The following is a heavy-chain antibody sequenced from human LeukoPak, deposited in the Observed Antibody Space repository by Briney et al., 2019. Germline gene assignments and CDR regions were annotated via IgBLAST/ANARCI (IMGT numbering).Heavy chain of an antibody. D-gene: IGHD4-17*01. V-gene: IGHV5-51*01. CDR2: INPGDSDT. CDR1: GYRFISYW. J-gene: IGHJ4*02. Sequence: GESLQISCKGSGYRFISYWIGWVRQLPRKELAGMERINPGDSDTKYNPSLQGQVTFSTDKSNNPAYLQWSSLNASDTAMDYCARQGNYGDYFDYWGKGTLVTVSS. CDR3: ARQGNYGDYFDY.